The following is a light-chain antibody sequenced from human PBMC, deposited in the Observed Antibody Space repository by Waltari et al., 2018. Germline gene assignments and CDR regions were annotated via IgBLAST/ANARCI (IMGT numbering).Light chain of an antibody. CDR1: QRISTW. CDR2: RAS. Sequence: DIQMGQSPSTLSASVGDRVTITCRASQRISTWLAWYQQKPGKAPKLLISRASTLESGVPSRFAGSGSGTEFTLTISSLQPDDFGTYYCQLYNSYVMYTFGQGTKLEI. V-gene: IGKV1-5*03. CDR3: QLYNSYVMYT. J-gene: IGKJ2*01.